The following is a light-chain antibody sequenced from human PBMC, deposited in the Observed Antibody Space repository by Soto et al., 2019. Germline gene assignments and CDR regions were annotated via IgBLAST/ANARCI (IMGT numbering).Light chain of an antibody. J-gene: IGLJ2*01. V-gene: IGLV2-11*01. Sequence: QSALTQPRSVSGSPGQSITISCTGSSRDVRGYNFVSWYQQHPGEAPKLILYDVTTRPSGVPDRISGSKSGSTAYLTISGLQAEDEVDYYCCSYAGSFSWVFGGGTQLTVL. CDR1: SRDVRGYNF. CDR3: CSYAGSFSWV. CDR2: DVT.